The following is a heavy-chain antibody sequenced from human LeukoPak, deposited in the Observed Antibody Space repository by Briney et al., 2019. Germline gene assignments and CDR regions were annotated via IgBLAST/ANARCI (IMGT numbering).Heavy chain of an antibody. CDR2: IYHSGST. CDR1: GGSISSGGYY. J-gene: IGHJ3*02. V-gene: IGHV4-30-2*01. Sequence: SQTLSLTCTVSGGSISSGGYYWSWIRQPPGKGLEWIGYIYHSGSTYYNPSLKSRVTISAVTSKNQFSLKLSSVTAADTAVYYCARDKGSGYFEVVDIWGQGTMVIVFS. D-gene: IGHD3-22*01. CDR3: ARDKGSGYFEVVDI.